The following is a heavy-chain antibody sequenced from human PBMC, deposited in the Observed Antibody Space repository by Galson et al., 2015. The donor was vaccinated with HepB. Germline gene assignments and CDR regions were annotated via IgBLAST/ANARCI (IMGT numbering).Heavy chain of an antibody. Sequence: TLSLTCTVSGASTSSGDYYWSWIRQHPGKGLEWIGYIYYSGTTYYNPSLRSRFTMSIDTSKNQFSLNLSSVTAADTAVYFCARRADIVLLPTAPFDYWGQGTLVTVSS. J-gene: IGHJ4*02. V-gene: IGHV4-31*03. CDR2: IYYSGTT. CDR3: ARRADIVLLPTAPFDY. CDR1: GASTSSGDYY. D-gene: IGHD2-2*01.